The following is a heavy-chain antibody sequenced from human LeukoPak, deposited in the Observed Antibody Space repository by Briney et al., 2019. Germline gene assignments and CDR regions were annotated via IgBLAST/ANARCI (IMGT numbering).Heavy chain of an antibody. V-gene: IGHV4-39*01. CDR2: IYYSGST. Sequence: PSETLSLTCTVSGGSISSSSYYWGWIRQPPGKGLEWIGSIYYSGSTYYNPSLKSRVTISVDTSKNQFSLKLSPVTAADTAVYYCARGGRVGPSSSRHWGQGTLVTVSS. CDR1: GGSISSSSYY. CDR3: ARGGRVGPSSSRH. J-gene: IGHJ4*02. D-gene: IGHD6-13*01.